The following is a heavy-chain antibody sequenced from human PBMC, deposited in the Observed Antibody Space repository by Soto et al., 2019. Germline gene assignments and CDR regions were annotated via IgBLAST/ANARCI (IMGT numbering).Heavy chain of an antibody. Sequence: QLQLQESGPGLVKPSETLSLTCTVSGGSISSGIYYWGWIRQPPGKGLGYIASMYYSGITYYNPSLKSRATISVNTSKNQSALKLRSVTAADTAVYYSARQDGQTTVTTFRVWFDPWGQGTLVTVSP. CDR1: GGSISSGIYY. CDR2: MYYSGIT. CDR3: ARQDGQTTVTTFRVWFDP. V-gene: IGHV4-39*01. J-gene: IGHJ5*02. D-gene: IGHD4-17*01.